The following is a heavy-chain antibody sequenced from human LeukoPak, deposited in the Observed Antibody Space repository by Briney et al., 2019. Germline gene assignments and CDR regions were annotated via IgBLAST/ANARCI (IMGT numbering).Heavy chain of an antibody. V-gene: IGHV3-30*18. D-gene: IGHD6-19*01. CDR2: ISYDGSNK. Sequence: PRGSLRLSCAASGFTFSSYGMHWVRQAPGMWLEWVAVISYDGSNKYYADSVKGRFTISRDNSKNTLYLQMNSLRAEDTAVYYCANSLSSGWYFGGQGTLVTVSS. J-gene: IGHJ4*02. CDR1: GFTFSSYG. CDR3: ANSLSSGWYF.